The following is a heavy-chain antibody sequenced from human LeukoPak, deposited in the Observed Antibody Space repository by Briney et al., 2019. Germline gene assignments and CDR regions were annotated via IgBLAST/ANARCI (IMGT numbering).Heavy chain of an antibody. CDR3: ARENCSGGSCYPHNWFDP. Sequence: SGTLSLTCTVSGYSISSGYYWGWIRQPPGKGRGWIGRFYNSGSTYYTPSLKSRFTISLDTTTSTVYMELSSLRSEDTAVYYCARENCSGGSCYPHNWFDPWGQGTLVTVSS. D-gene: IGHD2-15*01. V-gene: IGHV4-38-2*02. CDR1: GYSISSGYY. CDR2: FYNSGST. J-gene: IGHJ5*02.